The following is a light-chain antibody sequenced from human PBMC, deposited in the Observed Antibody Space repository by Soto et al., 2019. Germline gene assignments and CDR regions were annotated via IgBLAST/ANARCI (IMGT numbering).Light chain of an antibody. Sequence: IVLTQSPGTLSLSPGERATLSCSASQSVTNNSLAWYKQKNGQAPRLLIYGASNRATGIPDRFSGSGSGTDFTLTISRLEHEDFAVYYCQQHGSSQITFGQGTRLEIK. V-gene: IGKV3-20*01. CDR1: QSVTNNS. J-gene: IGKJ5*01. CDR3: QQHGSSQIT. CDR2: GAS.